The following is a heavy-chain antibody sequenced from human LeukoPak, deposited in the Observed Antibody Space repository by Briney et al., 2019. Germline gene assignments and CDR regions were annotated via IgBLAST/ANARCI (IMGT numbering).Heavy chain of an antibody. D-gene: IGHD2-15*01. CDR2: IYYDGGT. Sequence: PSETLSLTCTVSGGSISSYYWSWIRQPPGKGLEWLGTIYYDGGTFYSPSFKSRVTISINASKKQLSLNLASVTAADTAVYYCARRGDAWQILYSFDVWGQGTAVIVSS. CDR3: ARRGDAWQILYSFDV. CDR1: GGSISSYY. V-gene: IGHV4-59*04. J-gene: IGHJ3*01.